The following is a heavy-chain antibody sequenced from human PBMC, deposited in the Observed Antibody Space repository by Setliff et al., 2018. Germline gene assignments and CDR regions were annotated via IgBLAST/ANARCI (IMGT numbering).Heavy chain of an antibody. CDR1: GGSLNSGSYY. V-gene: IGHV4-61*02. CDR2: LHTSGST. CDR3: ARDNTIVGATDY. J-gene: IGHJ4*02. D-gene: IGHD1-26*01. Sequence: SETLSLTCAVSGGSLNSGSYYWSWIRQSIERGLEWLGRLHTSGSTTYNPALNSRVTISVDTSTNQFSLRLTSLTAADTAVYYCARDNTIVGATDYWGQGALVTVPQ.